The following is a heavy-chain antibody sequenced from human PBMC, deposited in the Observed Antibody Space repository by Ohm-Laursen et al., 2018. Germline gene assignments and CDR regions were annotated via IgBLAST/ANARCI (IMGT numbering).Heavy chain of an antibody. CDR3: ARDISPVIVGVAFDVFDI. CDR1: GFTFSTYW. V-gene: IGHV3-7*01. CDR2: INQDGSEK. D-gene: IGHD1-26*01. Sequence: SLRLSCAASGFTFSTYWMNWFRQAPGKGLESVASINQDGSEKYFVDSVRGRFTIYRDNAKNSLYLQMNSLRAEDTAVYYCARDISPVIVGVAFDVFDIWGQGTMVTVSS. J-gene: IGHJ3*02.